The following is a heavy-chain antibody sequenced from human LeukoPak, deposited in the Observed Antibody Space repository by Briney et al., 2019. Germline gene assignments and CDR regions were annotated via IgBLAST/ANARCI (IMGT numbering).Heavy chain of an antibody. CDR3: ASLVAAAGIY. D-gene: IGHD6-13*01. Sequence: PGGSLRLSCGASGFTFSIYAMSWVRQPPGKGLEWIGEINHSGSTNYNPSLKGRVTISVDTSKNQFSLKLSSVTAADTAVYYCASLVAAAGIYWGQGTLVTVSS. CDR2: INHSGST. V-gene: IGHV4-34*01. CDR1: GFTFSIYA. J-gene: IGHJ4*02.